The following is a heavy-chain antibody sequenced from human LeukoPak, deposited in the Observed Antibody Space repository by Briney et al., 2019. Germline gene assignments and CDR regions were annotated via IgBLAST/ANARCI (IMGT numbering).Heavy chain of an antibody. Sequence: GGSLRLSCAASGFSFSSYWMSWVRQAPGKGLEWVTVISFDGTNKHYADSVKGRFTISEDNSKNTLYLQMNSLRSEDTAVYYCARSPGLLGANFFDYWGQGTLVTVSS. V-gene: IGHV3-30*03. CDR3: ARSPGLLGANFFDY. CDR1: GFSFSSYW. J-gene: IGHJ4*02. D-gene: IGHD1-26*01. CDR2: ISFDGTNK.